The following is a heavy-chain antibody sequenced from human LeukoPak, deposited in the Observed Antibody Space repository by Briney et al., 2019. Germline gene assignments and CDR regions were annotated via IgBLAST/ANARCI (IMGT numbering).Heavy chain of an antibody. CDR1: GFAFSRYA. D-gene: IGHD6-19*01. CDR2: ISYDGSNK. V-gene: IGHV3-30*04. J-gene: IGHJ4*02. Sequence: PGGSLRLSCAASGFAFSRYAMHWVRQAPGKGLEWVAVISYDGSNKYYADSVKGRFTISRDNSKNTLYLQMNSLRPEDTAVYYCARTDQGSGWYEGNFDYWGQGTLVTVSS. CDR3: ARTDQGSGWYEGNFDY.